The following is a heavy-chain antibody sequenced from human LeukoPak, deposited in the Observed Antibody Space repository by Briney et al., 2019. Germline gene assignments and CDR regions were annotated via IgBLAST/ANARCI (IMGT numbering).Heavy chain of an antibody. Sequence: HPGRSLRLSCEASGFTFSNYGFHWVRQAPGKGLEWVAVIGDDGSNKNYADSVKGRFTISRDNSKKTLYLQMDSLRAEDTAVYYCVRGASGSGGDRWGQGALVTVSS. CDR3: VRGASGSGGDR. D-gene: IGHD6-13*01. CDR1: GFTFSNYG. V-gene: IGHV3-33*01. CDR2: IGDDGSNK. J-gene: IGHJ5*02.